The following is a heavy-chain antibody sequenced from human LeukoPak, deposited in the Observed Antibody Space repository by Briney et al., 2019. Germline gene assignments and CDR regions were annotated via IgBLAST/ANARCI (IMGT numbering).Heavy chain of an antibody. Sequence: SETLSLTCTVSGGSISSSSYYWGWIRQPPGKGLDWIASIYYSGSTYYNPSLKSRVTISIDTSKNQFSLKLSSVTAADTAVYYCARPNGDYYYGMDVWGQGTTVTVPS. V-gene: IGHV4-39*01. D-gene: IGHD4-17*01. CDR3: ARPNGDYYYGMDV. J-gene: IGHJ6*02. CDR1: GGSISSSSYY. CDR2: IYYSGST.